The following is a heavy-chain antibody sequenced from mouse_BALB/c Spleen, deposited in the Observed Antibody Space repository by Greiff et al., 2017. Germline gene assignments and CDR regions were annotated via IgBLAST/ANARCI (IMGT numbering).Heavy chain of an antibody. Sequence: QVQLQQPGAELVRPGASVKLSCKASGYTFTSYWINWVKQRPGQGLEWIGNIYPSDSYTNYNQKFKDKATLTVDKSSSTAYMQLSSPTSEDSAVYYCTREKGLRSAMDYWGQGTSVTVSS. CDR2: IYPSDSYT. V-gene: IGHV1-69*02. D-gene: IGHD1-1*01. CDR3: TREKGLRSAMDY. J-gene: IGHJ4*01. CDR1: GYTFTSYW.